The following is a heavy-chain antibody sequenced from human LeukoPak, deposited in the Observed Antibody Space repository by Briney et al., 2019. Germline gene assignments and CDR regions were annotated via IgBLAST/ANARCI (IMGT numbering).Heavy chain of an antibody. V-gene: IGHV3-74*01. Sequence: GGSLRLSRAASGFTFSSYWMHWVRHAPGKGLVWVSRINSDGSSTIYADSVKGRFTISRDNAKNTLYLQMNSLRAEDPAVYYCRLGYCSGGSCSTLGSDYWGQGTLVTVSS. D-gene: IGHD2-15*01. CDR1: GFTFSSYW. CDR2: INSDGSST. CDR3: RLGYCSGGSCSTLGSDY. J-gene: IGHJ4*02.